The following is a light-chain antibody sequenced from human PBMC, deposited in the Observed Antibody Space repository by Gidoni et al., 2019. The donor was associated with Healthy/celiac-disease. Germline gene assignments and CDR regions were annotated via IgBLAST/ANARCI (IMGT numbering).Light chain of an antibody. Sequence: DIQMTQSPSTLSASVGERVTITCRASQSISSWWAWYQQKPGKAPKLLIYDASSLESGVPSRFSGSGSGTEFTLTISSLQPDDFATYYCQQYNSYPLTFGGGTKVEIK. V-gene: IGKV1-5*01. CDR3: QQYNSYPLT. J-gene: IGKJ4*01. CDR1: QSISSW. CDR2: DAS.